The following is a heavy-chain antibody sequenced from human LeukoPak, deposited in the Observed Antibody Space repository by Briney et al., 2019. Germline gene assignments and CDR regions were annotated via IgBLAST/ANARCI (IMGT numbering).Heavy chain of an antibody. CDR1: GYTFSDYF. D-gene: IGHD3-16*01. V-gene: IGHV1-2*02. J-gene: IGHJ4*02. Sequence: ASVKVSCKASGYTFSDYFVHWVRQAPGQGLEWMGWISLKSGVTKYAQRFQGRITMVRDTATSTVDMDLSSLTSDDTAVYFCARGWGSLYYFDFWGQGTLVTVSS. CDR3: ARGWGSLYYFDF. CDR2: ISLKSGVT.